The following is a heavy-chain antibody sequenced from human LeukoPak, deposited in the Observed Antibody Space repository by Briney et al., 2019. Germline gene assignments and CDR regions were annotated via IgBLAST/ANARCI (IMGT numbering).Heavy chain of an antibody. D-gene: IGHD3-3*01. CDR2: ISYDGSNK. V-gene: IGHV3-30*18. CDR1: GFTFSSYG. Sequence: GGSLRLSCAASGFTFSSYGMHWVRQAPGKGLEWVAVISYDGSNKYYADSVKGRFTISRDNSKNTLYLQMNSLRAEDTAVYYCAEDRDDFWSGYYFDYWGQGTLVTVSS. J-gene: IGHJ4*02. CDR3: AEDRDDFWSGYYFDY.